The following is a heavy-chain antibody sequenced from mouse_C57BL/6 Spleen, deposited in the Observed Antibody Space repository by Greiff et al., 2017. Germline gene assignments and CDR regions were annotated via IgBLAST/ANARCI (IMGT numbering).Heavy chain of an antibody. Sequence: VQLQQSGAELAKPGASVKLSCKASGYTFTSYWMHWVKQRPGQGLEWIGYINPSSGYTKYNQKFKDKATLTADTSSITAYMQLSSLTYEDSAVYYCARLPYDYDGAMDYWGQGTSVTVSS. CDR3: ARLPYDYDGAMDY. D-gene: IGHD2-4*01. V-gene: IGHV1-7*01. J-gene: IGHJ4*01. CDR2: INPSSGYT. CDR1: GYTFTSYW.